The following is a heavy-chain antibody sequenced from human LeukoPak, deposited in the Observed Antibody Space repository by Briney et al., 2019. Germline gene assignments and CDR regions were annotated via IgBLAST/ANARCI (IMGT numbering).Heavy chain of an antibody. V-gene: IGHV3-69-1*01. J-gene: IGHJ2*01. CDR3: ARGLHITLSCCYFDL. Sequence: GGSLRLSCAASGFTLSDFNMNWVRQAPGKGLEWVSYISSSSTMSYADSVKGRFTISRDNARNSLYLQMNSLRAEDTAVYYCARGLHITLSCCYFDLWGRGTLVTVSS. D-gene: IGHD2-21*01. CDR2: ISSSSTM. CDR1: GFTLSDFN.